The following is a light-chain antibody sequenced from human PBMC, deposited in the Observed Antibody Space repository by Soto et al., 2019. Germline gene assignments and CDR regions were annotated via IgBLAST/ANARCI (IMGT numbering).Light chain of an antibody. CDR2: GAS. Sequence: EIVLTQSPGTLSLSPGERATLSCRASQSVSNNYLAWYQQKPGQAPRLLIFGASSRATGIPDRFSGSGSGTDFTLTISRLEPEDFVVYYCQQYGSSPPLTFGGGTKVEIK. CDR3: QQYGSSPPLT. V-gene: IGKV3-20*01. CDR1: QSVSNNY. J-gene: IGKJ4*01.